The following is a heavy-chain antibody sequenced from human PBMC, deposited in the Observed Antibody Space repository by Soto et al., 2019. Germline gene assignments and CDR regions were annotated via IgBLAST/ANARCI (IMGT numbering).Heavy chain of an antibody. D-gene: IGHD2-15*01. Sequence: EVQLVESGGGLVQPRGSLRLSCAASGFTFSSYWMHWVRQAPGKGLVWVSRINSDGSSTSYADSVKGRFTISRDNAKNTLYLQMNSLRAEDTAVYYCARGIGEDIVVVVAADMDVWGKGTTVTVSS. CDR3: ARGIGEDIVVVVAADMDV. J-gene: IGHJ6*03. CDR2: INSDGSST. V-gene: IGHV3-74*01. CDR1: GFTFSSYW.